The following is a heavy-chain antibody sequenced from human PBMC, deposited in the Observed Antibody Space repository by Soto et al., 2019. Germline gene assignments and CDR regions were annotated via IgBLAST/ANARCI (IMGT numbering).Heavy chain of an antibody. D-gene: IGHD2-8*02. V-gene: IGHV3-23*01. CDR3: AKTLGLVDPFDY. CDR1: GFTFSSSA. J-gene: IGHJ4*02. Sequence: EVQLLESGGGLVQPGGSLRLSCAASGFTFSSSAMSWVRQAPGKGLEWVSSISSSADRTYYPDSVRGRFTISRDNSKHTLSLQMNSLRAEDTAVYYCAKTLGLVDPFDYWGQGTLVTVSS. CDR2: ISSSADRT.